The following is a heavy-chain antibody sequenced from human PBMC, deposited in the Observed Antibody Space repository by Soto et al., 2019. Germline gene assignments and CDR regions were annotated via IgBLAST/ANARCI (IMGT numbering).Heavy chain of an antibody. CDR1: GFTFSSYA. CDR3: ARRSTSCCQNFDC. D-gene: IGHD2-2*01. Sequence: EVQLLESGGGLVQPGGSLRLSWAASGFTFSSYAMNWVRQAPGKGLEWVSAVSGDGGDTYYADSVKGRFTISRDNSKNTLFLQMNGLRVEDTAVYYCARRSTSCCQNFDCWGQGTLVTVSS. CDR2: VSGDGGDT. J-gene: IGHJ4*02. V-gene: IGHV3-23*01.